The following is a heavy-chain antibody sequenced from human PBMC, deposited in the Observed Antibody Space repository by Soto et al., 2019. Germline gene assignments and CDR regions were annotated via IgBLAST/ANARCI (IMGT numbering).Heavy chain of an antibody. D-gene: IGHD3-22*01. V-gene: IGHV3-30-3*01. CDR2: ISYDGSDK. CDR1: GFTFSSYA. CDR3: ARDYYKYYDSSGYYRSPAY. Sequence: GGFLRLSCAASGFTFSSYALHWVRQAPGKGLEWVALISYDGSDKDYADSVKGRFTISRDNSRNTLFLQMNSLRAEDTAVYYCARDYYKYYDSSGYYRSPAYWGQGTLVTSPQ. J-gene: IGHJ4*02.